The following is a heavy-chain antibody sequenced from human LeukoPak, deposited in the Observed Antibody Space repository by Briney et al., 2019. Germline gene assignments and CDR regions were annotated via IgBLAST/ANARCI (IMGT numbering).Heavy chain of an antibody. J-gene: IGHJ4*02. CDR1: GDSVSSNSAA. V-gene: IGHV6-1*01. Sequence: SQTLSLTCTISGDSVSSNSAAWNWIRQSPSRGLEWLGRTYYRSNWNNDYAVSVQSRITINPDTSKNQFSLQLNSVTPEDTAVYYCASAYYGSGVFDYWGQGTLVTVSS. CDR2: TYYRSNWNN. D-gene: IGHD3-10*01. CDR3: ASAYYGSGVFDY.